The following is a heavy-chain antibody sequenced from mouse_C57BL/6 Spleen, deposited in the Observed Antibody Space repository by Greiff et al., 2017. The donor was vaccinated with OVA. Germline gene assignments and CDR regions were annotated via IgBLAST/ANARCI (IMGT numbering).Heavy chain of an antibody. CDR3: ARYYYGSSYWYFDV. V-gene: IGHV1-4*01. CDR1: GYTFTSYT. J-gene: IGHJ1*03. CDR2: INPSSGYT. D-gene: IGHD1-1*01. Sequence: VQLQEESGAELARPGASVKMSCKASGYTFTSYTMHWVKQRPGQGLEWIGYINPSSGYTKYNQKFKDKATLTADKSSSTAYMQLSSLTSEDSAVYYCARYYYGSSYWYFDVWGTGTTVTVSS.